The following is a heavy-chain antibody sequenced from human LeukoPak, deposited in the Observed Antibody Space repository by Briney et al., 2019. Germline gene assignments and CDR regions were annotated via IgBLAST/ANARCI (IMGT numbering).Heavy chain of an antibody. V-gene: IGHV4-34*01. CDR2: INHSEST. Sequence: KPSETLSLTCAVYGGSFSGYYWSWIRQPPGKGLEWIGEINHSESTNYNPSLKSRVTISVDTSKNQFSLKLSSVTAADTAVYYCARRPRGNKKNYYYMDVWGKGTTVTISS. CDR1: GGSFSGYY. CDR3: ARRPRGNKKNYYYMDV. J-gene: IGHJ6*03. D-gene: IGHD2/OR15-2a*01.